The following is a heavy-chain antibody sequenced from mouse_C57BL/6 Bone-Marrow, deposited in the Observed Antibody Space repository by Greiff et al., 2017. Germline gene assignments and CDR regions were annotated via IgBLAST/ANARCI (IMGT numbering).Heavy chain of an antibody. J-gene: IGHJ3*01. D-gene: IGHD3-3*01. Sequence: QVQLQQPGAELVKPGASVKMSCKASGYTFTSYWITWVKQRPGQGLEWIGDIYPGSGSTNYNEKFKSKATLTVDTSSSTAYMQLLSLASEDSAVYYGARREGRCSWLGDRGKGTLVSVAA. V-gene: IGHV1-55*01. CDR1: GYTFTSYW. CDR2: IYPGSGST. CDR3: ARREGRCSWLGD.